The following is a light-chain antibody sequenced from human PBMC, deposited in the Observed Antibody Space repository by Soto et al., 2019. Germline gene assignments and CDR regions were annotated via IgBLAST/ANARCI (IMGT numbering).Light chain of an antibody. J-gene: IGLJ2*01. CDR2: DVS. CDR1: SSDIGAYDF. Sequence: QSALTQPASVSGSPGQSITISCTGTSSDIGAYDFVSWYQQHPGEAPQLIIYDVSYRPSGVSRRFSGSKSGNTASLTTSRLQAEDEADYFCISYTGSIRLFGGGTKLTVL. V-gene: IGLV2-14*03. CDR3: ISYTGSIRL.